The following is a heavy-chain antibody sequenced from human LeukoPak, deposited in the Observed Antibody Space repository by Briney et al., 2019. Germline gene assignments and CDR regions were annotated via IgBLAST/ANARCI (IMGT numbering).Heavy chain of an antibody. V-gene: IGHV3-21*01. CDR1: GFTFSSYS. CDR2: ISSSSSYI. D-gene: IGHD6-13*01. Sequence: GGSLRLSCAASGFTFSSYSMNWVRQAPGKGLEWVSSISSSSSYIYYADSVKGRFTISRDNAKNSLYLQMNSLRAEDTAVYYCASGGPSEAVDGPNSSSTWYYMDVWGKGTTVTVSS. J-gene: IGHJ6*03. CDR3: ASGGPSEAVDGPNSSSTWYYMDV.